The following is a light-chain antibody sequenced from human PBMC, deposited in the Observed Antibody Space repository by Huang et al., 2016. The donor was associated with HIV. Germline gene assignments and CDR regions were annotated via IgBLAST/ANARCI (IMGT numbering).Light chain of an antibody. CDR3: QQYNSYSPT. Sequence: DIQMTQSPSTLSASVGDRVTITCRASQTISHWLAWYQQKPGKAPKCLIYKESNLESGVPLRFSGSGSGTEFTLTISSLQPDDFATYYCQQYNSYSPTCGQGTKLEIK. CDR1: QTISHW. CDR2: KES. J-gene: IGKJ2*01. V-gene: IGKV1-5*03.